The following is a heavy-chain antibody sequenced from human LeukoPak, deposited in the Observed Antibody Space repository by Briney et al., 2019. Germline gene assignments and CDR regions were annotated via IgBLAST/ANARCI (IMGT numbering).Heavy chain of an antibody. D-gene: IGHD3-3*01. J-gene: IGHJ4*02. V-gene: IGHV3-23*01. CDR1: GFTFSSYA. Sequence: PGRSLRLSCAASGFTFSSYAMSWVRQAPGKGLEWVSAISGSGGSTYYADSVKGRFTISRDNSKNTLYLQMNSLRAEDTAVYYCAKDHASIRVVISCDYWGQGTLVTVSS. CDR3: AKDHASIRVVISCDY. CDR2: ISGSGGST.